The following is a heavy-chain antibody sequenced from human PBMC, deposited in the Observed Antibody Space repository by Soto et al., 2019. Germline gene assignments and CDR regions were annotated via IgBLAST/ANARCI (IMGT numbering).Heavy chain of an antibody. D-gene: IGHD3-3*01. Sequence: QVQLQESGPGLVKPSGTLSLTCAVSGGSISSSNWWSWVRQPPGKGLEWIGEIYHSGSTNYNPSLKSRVTISVDKSKNQFSLKLSSVTAADTAVYYCARHRAWSGFTSYYYGMDVWGQGTTVTVSS. J-gene: IGHJ6*02. CDR2: IYHSGST. CDR3: ARHRAWSGFTSYYYGMDV. CDR1: GGSISSSNW. V-gene: IGHV4-4*02.